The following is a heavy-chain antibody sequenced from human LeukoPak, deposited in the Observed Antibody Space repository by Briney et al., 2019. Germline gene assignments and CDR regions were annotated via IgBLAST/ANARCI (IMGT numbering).Heavy chain of an antibody. V-gene: IGHV3-30-3*01. CDR1: GFTFSSYA. CDR3: ARAMAVAGTAFDY. J-gene: IGHJ4*02. CDR2: ISYDGSNK. Sequence: GGSLRLSCAASGFTFSSYAMHWVRQAPGKGLEWVAVISYDGSNKYYADSVKGRFTISRDNSKNTLYLQVNSLRAEDTAVYYCARAMAVAGTAFDYWGQGTLVTVSS. D-gene: IGHD6-19*01.